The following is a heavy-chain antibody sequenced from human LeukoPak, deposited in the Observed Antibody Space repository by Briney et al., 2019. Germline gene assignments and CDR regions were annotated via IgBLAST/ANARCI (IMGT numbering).Heavy chain of an antibody. CDR3: ARDKNYRFDY. CDR2: ISANSGNT. Sequence: GASVKVSCKASGYTFTSNGISWVRQAPGKGLEWMGWISANSGNTNYAQKMQGRVTMTTETSSSTAYMDLRNLRSDDTAVYYCARDKNYRFDYWGQGTLVTVSS. CDR1: GYTFTSNG. J-gene: IGHJ4*02. D-gene: IGHD5-24*01. V-gene: IGHV1-18*01.